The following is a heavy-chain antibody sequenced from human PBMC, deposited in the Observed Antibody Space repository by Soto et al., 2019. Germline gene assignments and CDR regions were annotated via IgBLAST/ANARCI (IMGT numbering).Heavy chain of an antibody. J-gene: IGHJ4*02. V-gene: IGHV3-30*18. D-gene: IGHD2-15*01. Sequence: QVQLVESGGGVVQPGRSLRLSCAASGFTFSSYGMHWVRQAPGKGLEWVAVISYDGSNKYYADSVKGRFTISRDNSKNTLYLQMNSLRAEDTAVYYCAKDRRRYCSGGSCYDDYWGQGTLVTVSS. CDR3: AKDRRRYCSGGSCYDDY. CDR2: ISYDGSNK. CDR1: GFTFSSYG.